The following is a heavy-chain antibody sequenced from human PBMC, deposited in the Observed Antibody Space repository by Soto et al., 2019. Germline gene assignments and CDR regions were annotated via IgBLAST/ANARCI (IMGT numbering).Heavy chain of an antibody. CDR3: ARDTIDARRPPYYYDMDV. CDR2: INAGNGNT. Sequence: AAVKVSCKASGYAFTSYAMHWVRQAPGQRLEWMGWINAGNGNTKYSQKFQGRLTITRARSTSTASMELSSLRSDDTAVYYCARDTIDARRPPYYYDMDVWGQGTTVTVSS. D-gene: IGHD6-6*01. CDR1: GYAFTSYA. V-gene: IGHV1-3*01. J-gene: IGHJ6*02.